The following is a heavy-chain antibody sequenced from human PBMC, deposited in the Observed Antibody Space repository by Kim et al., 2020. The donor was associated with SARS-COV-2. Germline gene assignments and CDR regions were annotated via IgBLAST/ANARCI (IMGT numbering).Heavy chain of an antibody. V-gene: IGHV7-4-1*02. CDR2: STGNP. CDR3: ARDGFDY. Sequence: STGNPTNAQGFTGRFVFSLDTSVSTAYLQISSLKAEDTAVYYCARDGFDYWGQGTLVTVSS. J-gene: IGHJ4*02.